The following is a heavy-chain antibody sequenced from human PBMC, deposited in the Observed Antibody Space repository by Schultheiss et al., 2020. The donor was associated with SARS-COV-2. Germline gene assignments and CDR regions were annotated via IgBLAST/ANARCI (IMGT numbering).Heavy chain of an antibody. Sequence: SETLSLTCAVYGGSFSGYYWGWIRQPPGKGLEWIGSMYYGGGTYYSPSLKSRVTIFVDTSKNQFSLKLSSVTAADTAVYYCARLSIEGYSYGFAYYYGMDVWGQGTTVTAP. J-gene: IGHJ6*02. D-gene: IGHD5-18*01. CDR1: GGSFSGYY. CDR3: ARLSIEGYSYGFAYYYGMDV. V-gene: IGHV4-39*01. CDR2: MYYGGGT.